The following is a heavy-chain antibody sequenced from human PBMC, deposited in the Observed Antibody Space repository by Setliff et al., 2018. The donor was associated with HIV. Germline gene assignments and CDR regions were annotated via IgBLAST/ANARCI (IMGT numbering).Heavy chain of an antibody. CDR1: GYSISSGYY. CDR2: IYHNGNT. D-gene: IGHD1-26*01. Sequence: SETLSLTCAVSGYSISSGYYWGWIRQPPGKGLEWIGSIYHNGNTYYNASLRSRVTISVDTSKNQFSPKLSSVTAADTAMYYCAAFSGTYHGAFDIWGQGTMVTVSS. CDR3: AAFSGTYHGAFDI. V-gene: IGHV4-38-2*01. J-gene: IGHJ3*02.